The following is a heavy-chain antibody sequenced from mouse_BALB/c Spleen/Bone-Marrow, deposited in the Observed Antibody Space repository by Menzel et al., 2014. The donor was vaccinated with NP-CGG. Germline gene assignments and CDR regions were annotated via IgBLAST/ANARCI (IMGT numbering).Heavy chain of an antibody. V-gene: IGHV1S81*02. J-gene: IGHJ2*01. Sequence: VHLVESGAELVKPGASVKLSCKASGYTFTSYWMHWVKQRPGQGLEWIGEINPSNGRTNYNEKFKSKATLTVDKSSSTAYMQLSSLTSEDSAVYYCARHYRYDGPFDYWGQGTTLTVSS. CDR1: GYTFTSYW. D-gene: IGHD2-14*01. CDR2: INPSNGRT. CDR3: ARHYRYDGPFDY.